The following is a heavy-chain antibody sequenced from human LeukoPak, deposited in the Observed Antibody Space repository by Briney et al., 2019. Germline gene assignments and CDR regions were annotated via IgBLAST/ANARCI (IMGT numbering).Heavy chain of an antibody. J-gene: IGHJ1*01. Sequence: SVKVSCKASGGTFSSNAISWIRQAPGQGLEWMGRNIPVLDSVNYAQKFQGRVSIIADTSASTAYMELTSLTSEDTALYFCAGEGGGGNFRHWGQGTLVTVSS. V-gene: IGHV1-69*04. CDR2: NIPVLDSV. CDR1: GGTFSSNA. D-gene: IGHD3-16*01. CDR3: AGEGGGGNFRH.